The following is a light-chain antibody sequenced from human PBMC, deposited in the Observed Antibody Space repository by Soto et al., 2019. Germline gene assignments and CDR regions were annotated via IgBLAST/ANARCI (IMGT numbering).Light chain of an antibody. CDR3: QQYNNGPPWT. CDR1: QSVSSN. Sequence: EIVMTQSPATLSVSPGERATLSCRASQSVSSNLAWYQQKPGQAPRLLIYGASTRATGISARFSGSGSGTEFTLTISSLQSEDFAVYYCQQYNNGPPWTFGQGTKVDIK. V-gene: IGKV3-15*01. J-gene: IGKJ1*01. CDR2: GAS.